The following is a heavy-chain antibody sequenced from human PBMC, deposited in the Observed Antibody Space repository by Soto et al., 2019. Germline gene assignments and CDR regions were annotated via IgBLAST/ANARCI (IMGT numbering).Heavy chain of an antibody. Sequence: SETLSLTCAVYGGSFSGYYWSWIRQPPGKGLEWIGEINHSGSTNYNPSLKSRVTISVDTSKNQFSLQLSSVTAAATAVYYCARGRDRRAADQNWFDPWGQGTMVTVSS. V-gene: IGHV4-34*01. D-gene: IGHD6-25*01. CDR1: GGSFSGYY. CDR2: INHSGST. CDR3: ARGRDRRAADQNWFDP. J-gene: IGHJ5*02.